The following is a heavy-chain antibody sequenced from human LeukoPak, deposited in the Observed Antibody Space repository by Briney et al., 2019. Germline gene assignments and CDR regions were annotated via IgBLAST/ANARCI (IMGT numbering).Heavy chain of an antibody. CDR1: GFTFSGSA. V-gene: IGHV3-73*01. D-gene: IGHD3-10*01. CDR3: TGNYYGSGSYADFDY. CDR2: IRSKANSYAT. J-gene: IGHJ4*02. Sequence: GGSLRLSCAASGFTFSGSAMHWVRQASGKGLEWVGRIRSKANSYATAYAASVKGRFTISRDDSKNTTYLQMNSLKTEDTAVYYCTGNYYGSGSYADFDYWGQGTLVTVSS.